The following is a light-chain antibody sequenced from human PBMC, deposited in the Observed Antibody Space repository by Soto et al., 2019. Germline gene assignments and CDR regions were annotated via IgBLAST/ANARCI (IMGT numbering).Light chain of an antibody. V-gene: IGKV3-15*01. CDR2: GAS. CDR3: QQYNNWRFT. CDR1: QSVRSN. Sequence: EIVMTQSPATLSVSPGERATLSCRASQSVRSNLAWYQQKPGQATRLLIYGASTRATGIPARFSGSGSGTEFTLTISSLQSEDFAVYYCQQYNNWRFTFGPGTKVDIK. J-gene: IGKJ3*01.